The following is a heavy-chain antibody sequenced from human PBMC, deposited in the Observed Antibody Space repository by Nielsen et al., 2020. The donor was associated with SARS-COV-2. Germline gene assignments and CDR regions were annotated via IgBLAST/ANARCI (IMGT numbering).Heavy chain of an antibody. D-gene: IGHD2-15*01. CDR2: INPNSGGT. J-gene: IGHJ5*02. CDR3: ARELAVVAVAANGAWFDP. Sequence: ASVKVSCKASGYTFTGYYMHWVRQAPGQGLEWMGWINPNSGGTNYAQKFQGRVTMTRDTSISTAYMELSRLRSDDTAVYYCARELAVVAVAANGAWFDPWGQGTLVTVSS. CDR1: GYTFTGYY. V-gene: IGHV1-2*02.